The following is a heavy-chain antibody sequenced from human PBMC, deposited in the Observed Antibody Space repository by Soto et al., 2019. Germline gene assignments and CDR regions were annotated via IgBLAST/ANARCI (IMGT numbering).Heavy chain of an antibody. D-gene: IGHD5-18*01. J-gene: IGHJ3*02. CDR3: ASILDTAMVSDAFDI. Sequence: GESLKISCKGSGYSFTSYWIGWVRQMPGKGLEWMGIIYPGDSDTRYSPSFQGQVTISADKSISTAYLQWSSLKASDTAMYYCASILDTAMVSDAFDIWGQGTMVTVSS. CDR2: IYPGDSDT. V-gene: IGHV5-51*01. CDR1: GYSFTSYW.